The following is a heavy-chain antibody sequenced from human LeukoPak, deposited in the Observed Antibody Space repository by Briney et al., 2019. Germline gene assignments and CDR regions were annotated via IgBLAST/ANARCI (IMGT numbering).Heavy chain of an antibody. D-gene: IGHD3-3*01. V-gene: IGHV4-39*01. CDR1: SGSIRSSSYY. J-gene: IGHJ4*02. CDR2: IFYSGST. Sequence: SETLSLTCTVSSGSIRSSSYYWGWIRQPPGKGLEWIGSIFYSGSTYYNPSLKSRVTMSVDTSKNQFSLKLSSVTAADTAVYYCARHYYDFWSGYHFDYWGQGTLVTVSS. CDR3: ARHYYDFWSGYHFDY.